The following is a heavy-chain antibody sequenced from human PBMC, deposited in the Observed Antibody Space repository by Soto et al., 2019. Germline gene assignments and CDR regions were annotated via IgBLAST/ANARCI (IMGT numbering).Heavy chain of an antibody. CDR1: GGSISSYY. D-gene: IGHD7-27*01. J-gene: IGHJ4*02. Sequence: SDTLSLTCTVSGGSISSYYWSWIRQPPGKGLEWIGYIYYSGSTNYNPSLKSRVTISVDTSKNQFSLKLSSVTAADTAVYYCARRWGRSFDYWGQGTLVTVSS. V-gene: IGHV4-59*08. CDR2: IYYSGST. CDR3: ARRWGRSFDY.